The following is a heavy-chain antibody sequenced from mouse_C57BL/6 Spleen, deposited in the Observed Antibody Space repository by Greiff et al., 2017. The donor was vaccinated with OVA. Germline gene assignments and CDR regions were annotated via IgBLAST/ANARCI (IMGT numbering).Heavy chain of an antibody. Sequence: QVQLQQSGAELVKPGASVKLSCKASGYTFTSYWMQWVKQRPGQGLEWIEEIDPSDSYTNYNQKFKGKATLTVDTSSSTAYMQLSSLTSEDSAVYYCAGYYGNFYAMDYWGQGTSVTVSS. J-gene: IGHJ4*01. CDR3: AGYYGNFYAMDY. CDR2: IDPSDSYT. CDR1: GYTFTSYW. V-gene: IGHV1-50*01. D-gene: IGHD2-1*01.